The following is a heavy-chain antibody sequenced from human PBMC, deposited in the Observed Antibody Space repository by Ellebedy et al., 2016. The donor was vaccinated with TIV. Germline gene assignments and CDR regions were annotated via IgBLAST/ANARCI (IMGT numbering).Heavy chain of an antibody. CDR3: ARRIAAVDV. D-gene: IGHD6-13*01. CDR2: IYYSGST. V-gene: IGHV4-39*07. Sequence: SETLSLTCTVSGGSISSSSYYWGWIRQPPGKGLEWIGSIYYSGSTYYNPSLKSRVTISVDTSKNQFSLKLSSVTAADTAVYYCARRIAAVDVWGQGTTVTVSS. CDR1: GGSISSSSYY. J-gene: IGHJ6*02.